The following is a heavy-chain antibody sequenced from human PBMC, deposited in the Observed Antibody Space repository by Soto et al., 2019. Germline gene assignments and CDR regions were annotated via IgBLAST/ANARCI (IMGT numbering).Heavy chain of an antibody. Sequence: SETLCLTWSVAGGSSGDYGGSWIRQPPGKGLEWIGFIYYTGSTNYIPSLKSRLTMSLHTSRNQFSLNLSSVTAADTAVYYCARAGYSYETGYYFDSWGQGTLVTVSS. J-gene: IGHJ4*02. D-gene: IGHD5-18*01. CDR2: IYYTGST. CDR1: GGSSGDYG. CDR3: ARAGYSYETGYYFDS. V-gene: IGHV4-59*01.